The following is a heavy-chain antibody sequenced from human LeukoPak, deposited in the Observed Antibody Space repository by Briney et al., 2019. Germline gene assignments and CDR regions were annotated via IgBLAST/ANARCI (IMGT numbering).Heavy chain of an antibody. CDR1: GGSVSGGNYY. Sequence: SETLSLTCTVSGGSVSGGNYYCSWIRQSPGKGLEWIGYIHYSGNTVYNPSLKSRVTMSIDTSKNQFSLNLSSVTAADTAVYYCARTGSTGGYWGQGTLVTVSS. CDR3: ARTGSTGGY. CDR2: IHYSGNT. V-gene: IGHV4-61*01. D-gene: IGHD1-1*01. J-gene: IGHJ4*02.